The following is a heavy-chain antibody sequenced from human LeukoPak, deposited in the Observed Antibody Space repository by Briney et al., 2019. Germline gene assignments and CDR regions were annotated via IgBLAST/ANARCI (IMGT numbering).Heavy chain of an antibody. Sequence: ASVKVSCKVSGYTLTELSMHWVRQAPGKGLEWMGGFDPEDGETIYAQKFQGRVTMTRNTSISTAYMELSSLRSEDTAVYYCARSGYSSGWWDFDYWGQGTLVTVSS. D-gene: IGHD6-19*01. CDR3: ARSGYSSGWWDFDY. CDR1: GYTLTELS. CDR2: FDPEDGET. V-gene: IGHV1-24*01. J-gene: IGHJ4*02.